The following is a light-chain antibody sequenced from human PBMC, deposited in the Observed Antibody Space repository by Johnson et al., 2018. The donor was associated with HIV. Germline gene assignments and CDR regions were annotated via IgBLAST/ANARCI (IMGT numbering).Light chain of an antibody. Sequence: QSVLTQPPSVSAAPGQKVTISCSGSSSNIGNNDVSWYQQLPGTAPNLLIYENNKRPSGIPDRFSGSKSGTSATLGITGLQTGDEADYYCGTWDSSLSAGVFGTGTKVTVL. CDR1: SSNIGNND. V-gene: IGLV1-51*02. CDR3: GTWDSSLSAGV. CDR2: ENN. J-gene: IGLJ1*01.